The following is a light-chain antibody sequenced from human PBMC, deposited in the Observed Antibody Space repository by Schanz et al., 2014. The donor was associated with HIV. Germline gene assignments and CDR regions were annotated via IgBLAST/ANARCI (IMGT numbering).Light chain of an antibody. Sequence: QSVLTQPPSASGTPGQRVTISCSGSSSNIGSRAVHWYQQLPGTAPTLLIYGNNQRPSGVPDRFSGSKSGTSASLAISGLQSEDEAEYYCAAWDDSLKGVVFGGGTKLTVL. CDR1: SSNIGSRA. CDR3: AAWDDSLKGVV. V-gene: IGLV1-44*01. CDR2: GNN. J-gene: IGLJ2*01.